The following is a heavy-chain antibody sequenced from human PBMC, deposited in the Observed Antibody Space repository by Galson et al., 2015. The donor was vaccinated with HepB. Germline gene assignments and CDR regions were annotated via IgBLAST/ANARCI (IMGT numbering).Heavy chain of an antibody. V-gene: IGHV3-21*01. CDR1: GFTFSSYS. CDR3: AREHRELISLIDY. D-gene: IGHD3-10*01. Sequence: SLRLSCAASGFTFSSYSMNWVRQAPGKGLEWVSSISSSSSYIYYADSVKGRFTISRDNAKNSLYLQMNSLRAEDTAVYYCAREHRELISLIDYWAREPWSPSPQ. J-gene: IGHJ4*02. CDR2: ISSSSSYI.